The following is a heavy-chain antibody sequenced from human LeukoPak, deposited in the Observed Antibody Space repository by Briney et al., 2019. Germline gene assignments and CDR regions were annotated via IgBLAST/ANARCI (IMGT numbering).Heavy chain of an antibody. CDR1: GYTFTGYY. V-gene: IGHV1-2*02. CDR3: ARANSYDFWSGYSRDYYFDY. D-gene: IGHD3-3*01. CDR2: INPNSGGT. J-gene: IGHJ4*02. Sequence: ASVKVSCKASGYTFTGYYMHWVRQAPGQGLEWMGWINPNSGGTNYAQKLQGRVTMTTDTSTSTAYMELRSLRSDDTAVYYCARANSYDFWSGYSRDYYFDYWGQGTLVTVSS.